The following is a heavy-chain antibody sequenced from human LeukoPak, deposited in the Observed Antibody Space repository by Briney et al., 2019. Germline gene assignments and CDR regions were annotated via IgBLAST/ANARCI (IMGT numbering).Heavy chain of an antibody. D-gene: IGHD1-26*01. J-gene: IGHJ3*02. V-gene: IGHV4-34*01. CDR3: AREPSGSYSAFDI. CDR2: INHSGST. CDR1: GGSISSYY. Sequence: PSETLSLTCTVSGGSISSYYWSWIRQPPGKGLEWIGEINHSGSTNYNPSLKSRVTISVDTSKNQFSLKLSSVTAADTAVYYCAREPSGSYSAFDIWGQGTMVTVSS.